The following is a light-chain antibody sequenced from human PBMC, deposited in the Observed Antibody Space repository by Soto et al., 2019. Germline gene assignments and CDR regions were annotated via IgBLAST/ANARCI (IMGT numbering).Light chain of an antibody. CDR3: QQYYSLPRT. Sequence: DIVMIQSPDSLAVSLRERATINCKSSPSLLAKSYNKNDLAWYQQKPGQPLKLLIHWASTRESGVPDRFSGSGSGTDFTLTISSLQAEDVAVYYCQQYYSLPRTFGGGTKVEIK. CDR2: WAS. J-gene: IGKJ4*01. CDR1: PSLLAKSYNKND. V-gene: IGKV4-1*01.